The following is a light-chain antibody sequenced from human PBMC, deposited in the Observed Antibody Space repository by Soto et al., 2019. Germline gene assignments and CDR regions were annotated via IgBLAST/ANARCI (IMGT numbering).Light chain of an antibody. CDR2: GSF. CDR1: QSVDNN. Sequence: EIVMTQSPVTLSASPGESATLSSSASQSVDNNVAWYQQKPGQAPRLLIVGSFARATGIPARFSGSGSGTDFTLTISRLEPEDFAVYYCQQRSNWPWITFGQGTRLEI. J-gene: IGKJ5*01. CDR3: QQRSNWPWIT. V-gene: IGKV3-15*01.